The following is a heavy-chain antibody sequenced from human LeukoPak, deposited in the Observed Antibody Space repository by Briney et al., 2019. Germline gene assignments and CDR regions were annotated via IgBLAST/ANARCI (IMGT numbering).Heavy chain of an antibody. D-gene: IGHD1-26*01. V-gene: IGHV4-39*01. CDR2: FDYSGST. CDR3: ARNSGNYLGWFDP. CDR1: GGSISSSGYY. J-gene: IGHJ5*02. Sequence: SETLSLTCSVSGGSISSSGYYWGWVRQPPGKGLEWIGSFDYSGSTYHNPSLKSRVTISVDTAKNQFSLKMSSVTAADTAMYYCARNSGNYLGWFDPWGQGTPVTVSS.